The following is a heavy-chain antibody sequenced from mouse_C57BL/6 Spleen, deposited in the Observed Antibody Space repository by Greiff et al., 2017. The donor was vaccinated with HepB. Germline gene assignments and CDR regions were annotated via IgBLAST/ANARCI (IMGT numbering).Heavy chain of an antibody. D-gene: IGHD1-1*01. CDR2: IDPENGDT. V-gene: IGHV14-4*01. CDR3: TVYGSSYGGFAY. J-gene: IGHJ3*01. CDR1: GFNIKDDY. Sequence: EVKLQESGAELVRPGASVKLSCTASGFNIKDDYMHWVKQRPEQGLEWIGWIDPENGDTEYASKFQGKATITADTSSNTAYLQLSSLTSEDTAVYYCTVYGSSYGGFAYWGQGTLVTVSA.